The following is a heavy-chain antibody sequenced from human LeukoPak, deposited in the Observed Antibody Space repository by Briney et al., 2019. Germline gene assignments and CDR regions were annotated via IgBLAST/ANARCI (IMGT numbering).Heavy chain of an antibody. CDR1: GYTFTSYY. Sequence: GASVTVSCKASGYTFTSYYIHWVRQAPGQGLEWMGVINPSGGSTSYAQKFQGRVTMTSDTSTSTVYMQLSSLRSEDTAVYYCARGSHGSGSRMLYYFDYWGRGTLVTASS. D-gene: IGHD3-10*01. J-gene: IGHJ4*02. CDR3: ARGSHGSGSRMLYYFDY. CDR2: INPSGGST. V-gene: IGHV1-46*01.